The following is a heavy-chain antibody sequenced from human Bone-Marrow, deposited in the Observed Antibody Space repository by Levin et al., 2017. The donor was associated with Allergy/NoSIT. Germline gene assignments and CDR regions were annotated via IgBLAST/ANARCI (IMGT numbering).Heavy chain of an antibody. V-gene: IGHV3-23*01. CDR2: ISGSGGST. J-gene: IGHJ6*02. CDR3: AKDRIVGGTTSHYYGMDG. CDR1: GFTFSSYA. Sequence: GESLKISCAASGFTFSSYAMNWVRQAPGKGLEWVSAISGSGGSTYYADSVKGRFTISRDNSKNTLYLQMNSLRAEDTAVYYCAKDRIVGGTTSHYYGMDGWGQGTTVTVSS. D-gene: IGHD1-26*01.